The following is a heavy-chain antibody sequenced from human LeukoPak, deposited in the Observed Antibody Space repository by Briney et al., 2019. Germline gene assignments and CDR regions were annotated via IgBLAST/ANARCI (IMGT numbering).Heavy chain of an antibody. D-gene: IGHD6-13*01. CDR2: IKSKTDGGTT. Sequence: PGGSLRLSCAASGFTFSNAWMSWVRQAPGKGLEWVGRIKSKTDGGTTDYAAPVKGRFTISRDDSKNTLYLQMNSLKTEDTAVYYCTTNAYSSSWPYYYYYYMDVWGKGTTVTVSS. V-gene: IGHV3-15*01. CDR1: GFTFSNAW. J-gene: IGHJ6*03. CDR3: TTNAYSSSWPYYYYYYMDV.